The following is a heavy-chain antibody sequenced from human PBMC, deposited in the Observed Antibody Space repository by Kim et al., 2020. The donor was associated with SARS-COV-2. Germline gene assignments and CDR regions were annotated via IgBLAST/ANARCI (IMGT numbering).Heavy chain of an antibody. CDR2: N. CDR3: ARFDYGDAFDI. Sequence: NHSHPSLKRRVTLSVDTSKNHFSLKLTSVTAADTAVYYCARFDYGDAFDIWGRGTMVTVSS. J-gene: IGHJ3*02. D-gene: IGHD3-10*01. V-gene: IGHV4-39*02.